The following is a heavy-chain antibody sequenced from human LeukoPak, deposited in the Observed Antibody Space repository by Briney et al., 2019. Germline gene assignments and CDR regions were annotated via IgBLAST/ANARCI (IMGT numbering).Heavy chain of an antibody. CDR3: ARDRQLGWFDP. D-gene: IGHD6-13*01. CDR2: INPNSGGT. CDR1: GYTFTGYY. J-gene: IGHJ5*02. V-gene: IGHV1-2*02. Sequence: ASVKVSCKASGYTFTGYYMHWVRQAPGQGLEWMGWINPNSGGTNYAQKFQGRVTMTRDTSISTAYMELRRVRSDDTAVYYCARDRQLGWFDPWGQGTLVTVSS.